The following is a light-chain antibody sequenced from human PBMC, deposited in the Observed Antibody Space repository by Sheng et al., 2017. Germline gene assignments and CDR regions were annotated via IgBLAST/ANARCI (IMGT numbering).Light chain of an antibody. CDR2: DAS. CDR1: QSVSSY. J-gene: IGKJ4*01. CDR3: QQRSNWPRELT. V-gene: IGKV3-11*01. Sequence: EIVLTQSPATLSLSPGERATLSCRASQSVSSYLAWYQQKPGQAPRLLIYDASNRATGIPARFSGSGSGTDFTLTISSLEPEDFAVYYCQQRSNWPRELTFGGGT.